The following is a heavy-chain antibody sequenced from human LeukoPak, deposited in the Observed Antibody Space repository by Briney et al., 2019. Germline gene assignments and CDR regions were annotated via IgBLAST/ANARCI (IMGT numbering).Heavy chain of an antibody. CDR3: ARLTVSYGGHAYYYGMDV. CDR1: GGSISSYY. CDR2: IYYSGST. Sequence: SETLSLTCTVSGGSISSYYWSWIRQPPGKGLEWIGCIYYSGSTNYNPSLKSRVTISVDTSKNQFSLKLSSVTAADTAVYYCARLTVSYGGHAYYYGMDVWGQGTTVTVSS. D-gene: IGHD5-12*01. J-gene: IGHJ6*02. V-gene: IGHV4-59*08.